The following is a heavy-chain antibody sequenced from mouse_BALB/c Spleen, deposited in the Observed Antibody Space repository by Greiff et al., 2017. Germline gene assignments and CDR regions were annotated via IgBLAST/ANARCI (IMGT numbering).Heavy chain of an antibody. D-gene: IGHD2-3*01. Sequence: QVQLQQSGPGLVAPSQSLSITCTVSGFSLTGYGVNWVRQPPGKGLEWLGMIWGDGSTDYNSALKSRLSISKDNSKSQVFLQMNRLQTDDTARYWWARDGGMAAGCAYWGRGALVTVSA. CDR3: ARDGGMAAGCAY. J-gene: IGHJ3*01. CDR1: GFSLTGYG. V-gene: IGHV2-6-7*01. CDR2: IWGDGST.